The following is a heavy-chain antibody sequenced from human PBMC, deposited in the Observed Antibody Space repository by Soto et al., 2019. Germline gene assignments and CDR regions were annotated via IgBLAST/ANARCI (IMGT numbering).Heavy chain of an antibody. CDR1: GGSISSGGFY. J-gene: IGHJ5*02. Sequence: SETLSLTCTVSGGSISSGGFYWSWIRQHPGKGLEWIGYIYYSGSTYYNPSLKSRVTVSVDTSKNQFSLKLSSVTAADTAVYYCARHPSDFWFDPWGQGTLVTVSS. CDR3: ARHPSDFWFDP. D-gene: IGHD2-21*02. CDR2: IYYSGST. V-gene: IGHV4-39*01.